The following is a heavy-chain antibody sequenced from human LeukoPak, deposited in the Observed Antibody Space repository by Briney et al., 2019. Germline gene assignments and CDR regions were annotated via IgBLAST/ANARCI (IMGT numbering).Heavy chain of an antibody. D-gene: IGHD3-10*01. J-gene: IGHJ4*02. CDR3: ARDLRAITMVRGVNPYYFDY. CDR2: ISSSGSTI. V-gene: IGHV3-11*01. CDR1: GFTSSDHY. Sequence: GGSLRLSCAASGFTSSDHYMSWIRQAPGKGLEWVSYISSSGSTIYYADSVKGRFTISRDNAKNSLYLQMNSLRAEDTAVYYCARDLRAITMVRGVNPYYFDYWGQGTLVTVSS.